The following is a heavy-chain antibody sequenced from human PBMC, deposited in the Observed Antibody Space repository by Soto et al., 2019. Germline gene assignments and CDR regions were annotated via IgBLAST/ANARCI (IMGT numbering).Heavy chain of an antibody. D-gene: IGHD2-15*01. CDR1: GGSFSGYY. Sequence: QVQLQQWGAGLLKPSETLSLTCAVYGGSFSGYYWSWIRQPPGKGLEWIGEINHSGSTNYNPSLKSRVTISVDTSKNQFSLKLSSVTAADTAVYYCARGPLCSGGSCYSSEYFQHWGKGTLVTVSS. J-gene: IGHJ1*01. V-gene: IGHV4-34*01. CDR3: ARGPLCSGGSCYSSEYFQH. CDR2: INHSGST.